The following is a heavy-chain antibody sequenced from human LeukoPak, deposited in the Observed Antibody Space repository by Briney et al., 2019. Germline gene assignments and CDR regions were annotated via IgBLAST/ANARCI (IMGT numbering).Heavy chain of an antibody. Sequence: GGSLRLSCAGSGFTFSDFGMNWVRQAPGKGLGWVAVIWYDGSNKYYADSVKGRFTISRDNSKNTLYLQMNSLRAEDTAVYYCARDVSGWYYFDYWGQGTLVTVSS. CDR3: ARDVSGWYYFDY. CDR2: IWYDGSNK. D-gene: IGHD6-19*01. J-gene: IGHJ4*02. V-gene: IGHV3-33*08. CDR1: GFTFSDFG.